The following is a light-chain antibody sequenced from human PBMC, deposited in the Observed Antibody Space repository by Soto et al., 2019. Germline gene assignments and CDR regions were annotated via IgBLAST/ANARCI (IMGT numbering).Light chain of an antibody. CDR1: QSISSSY. CDR2: GAS. CDR3: HQYGSGT. Sequence: EIVLTQSPGTLSLSPGERATLSCRASQSISSSYLAWYQHKPGQAPRLLIYGASSRATGIPDRFSGSGSGTDLSLTISRLEPEDFAVYYCHQYGSGTFGQGTKVEIK. J-gene: IGKJ1*01. V-gene: IGKV3-20*01.